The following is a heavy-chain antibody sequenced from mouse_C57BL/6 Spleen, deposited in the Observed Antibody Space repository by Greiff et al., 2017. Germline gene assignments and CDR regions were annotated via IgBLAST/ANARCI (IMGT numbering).Heavy chain of an antibody. CDR3: TTYYGSSYGAMDD. CDR2: IDPENGDT. CDR1: GFNIKDDY. V-gene: IGHV14-4*01. D-gene: IGHD1-1*01. J-gene: IGHJ4*01. Sequence: EVQLQQSGAELVRPGASVKLSCKASGFNIKDDYMPWVKQRPEQGLEWIGWIDPENGDTDYASKFQGKATLTADTSSTTAYLQLSSLTSEDAAVYYCTTYYGSSYGAMDDWGQGTSVTVSS.